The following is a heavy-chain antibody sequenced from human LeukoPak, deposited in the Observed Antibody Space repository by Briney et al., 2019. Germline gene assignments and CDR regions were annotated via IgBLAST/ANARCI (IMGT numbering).Heavy chain of an antibody. J-gene: IGHJ6*03. V-gene: IGHV3-13*01. Sequence: GGSLRLSCAASGFTFSSFDMHWVRQPTGQGQEWASTIGTASDTYYPGSVEGRFTLSRDNAKNSLYLQMNSLTAGDTAVYYCARGPPRGKYYYMDVWGKGTTVTVSS. CDR3: ARGPPRGKYYYMDV. CDR2: IGTASDT. CDR1: GFTFSSFD. D-gene: IGHD1-1*01.